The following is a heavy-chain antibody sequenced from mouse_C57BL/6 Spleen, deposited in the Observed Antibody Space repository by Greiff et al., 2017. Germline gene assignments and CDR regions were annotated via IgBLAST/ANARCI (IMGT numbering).Heavy chain of an antibody. CDR3: ARLGGLRLDY. D-gene: IGHD2-4*01. CDR1: GYAFSSSW. Sequence: QVQLQQSGPELVKPGASVKISCKASGYAFSSSWMNWVKQRPGKGLEWIGRIYPGDGDTNYNGKFKGTATLTADKSSSTAYMQLSSLTSEDSAVYFCARLGGLRLDYWGQGTTLTVSS. CDR2: IYPGDGDT. V-gene: IGHV1-82*01. J-gene: IGHJ2*01.